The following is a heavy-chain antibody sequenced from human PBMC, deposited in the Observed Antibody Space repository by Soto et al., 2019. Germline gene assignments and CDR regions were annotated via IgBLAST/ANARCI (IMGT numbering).Heavy chain of an antibody. CDR1: GFTFSSHA. J-gene: IGHJ4*02. CDR2: LSDSGGSI. D-gene: IGHD6-13*01. V-gene: IGHV3-23*01. CDR3: AKVSSSWYAGFFDL. Sequence: EVQLLESGGGLVQPGGSLRLSCTASGFTFSSHAMTWVHQAPGKGLEWVSGLSDSGGSIYYADSVKGRFTIFRDNSMNTLYLQMNTLRAEDTAVYYCAKVSSSWYAGFFDLWGQGTLVTVSS.